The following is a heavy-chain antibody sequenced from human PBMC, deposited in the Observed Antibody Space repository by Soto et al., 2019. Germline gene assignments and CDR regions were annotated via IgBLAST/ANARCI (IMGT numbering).Heavy chain of an antibody. J-gene: IGHJ4*02. D-gene: IGHD3-10*01. CDR2: IYYSGST. CDR1: GGSISSSSYY. CDR3: ARIVDGSGSEFDY. Sequence: SETLSLTCTVSGGSISSSSYYWGWIRQPPGKGLEWIGSIYYSGSTYYNPSLKSRVTISVDTSKNQFSLKLSSVTAADTAVYYCARIVDGSGSEFDYWGQGTLVTVSS. V-gene: IGHV4-39*01.